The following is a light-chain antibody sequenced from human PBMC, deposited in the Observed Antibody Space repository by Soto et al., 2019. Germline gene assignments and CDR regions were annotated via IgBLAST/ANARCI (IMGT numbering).Light chain of an antibody. V-gene: IGKV3-20*01. CDR2: GAS. Sequence: EIVLTQSPGTLSLPPGERATLSCRASQSVSNNYLVWYQHKPGQAPRLLISGASKRATGIPDRFSGSGSGTDFTLTISSLEPEAFATYSCQQYFEWTPMTFGQGTKVDIK. CDR3: QQYFEWTPMT. CDR1: QSVSNNY. J-gene: IGKJ1*01.